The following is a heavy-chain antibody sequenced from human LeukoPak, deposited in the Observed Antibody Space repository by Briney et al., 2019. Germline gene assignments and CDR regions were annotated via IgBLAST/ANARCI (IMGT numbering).Heavy chain of an antibody. Sequence: GSLRLSCAASGFTFSSYSMNWVRQAPGKGLEWVSSISSSSSYIYYADSVKGRFTISRDNAKNSLYLQMNSLRAEDTAVYYCARDYCSGGSCYSFVWYFDLWGRGTLVTVSS. CDR3: ARDYCSGGSCYSFVWYFDL. J-gene: IGHJ2*01. CDR2: ISSSSSYI. CDR1: GFTFSSYS. V-gene: IGHV3-21*01. D-gene: IGHD2-15*01.